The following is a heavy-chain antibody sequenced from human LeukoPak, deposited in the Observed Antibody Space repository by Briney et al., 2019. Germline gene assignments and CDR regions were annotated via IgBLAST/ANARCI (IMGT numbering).Heavy chain of an antibody. J-gene: IGHJ6*03. Sequence: SVKVSCKASGGTFSSYAISWVRQAPGQGLEWMGGIIPIFGTANYAQKFQGRVTITTDESTSTAYMELSSLRSEDTAVYYCARSPSVSLAAAGYNYYYYYMDVWGKGTTVTVSS. D-gene: IGHD6-13*01. CDR1: GGTFSSYA. CDR2: IIPIFGTA. V-gene: IGHV1-69*05. CDR3: ARSPSVSLAAAGYNYYYYYMDV.